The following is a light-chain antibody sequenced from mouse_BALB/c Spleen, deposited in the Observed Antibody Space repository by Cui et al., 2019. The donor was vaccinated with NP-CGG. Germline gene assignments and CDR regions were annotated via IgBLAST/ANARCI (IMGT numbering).Light chain of an antibody. CDR1: TGAVTTSNY. J-gene: IGLJ1*01. Sequence: QSVLTHESALTTSPGQTVTLTCRSSTGAVTTSNYANWAQEKPDHLFTGLIGGTNNRAPGVPARFSGSLIGDKAALTITGAQTEDEAIYFCALWYSNHWVFGGGTKLTVL. V-gene: IGLV1*01. CDR3: ALWYSNHWV. CDR2: GTN.